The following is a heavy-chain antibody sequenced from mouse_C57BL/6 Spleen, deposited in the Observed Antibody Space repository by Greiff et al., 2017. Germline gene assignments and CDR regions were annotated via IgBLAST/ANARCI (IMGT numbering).Heavy chain of an antibody. CDR2: IYPGSGST. Sequence: QVQLQQPGAELVKPGASVKMSCKASGYTFTSYWITWVKQRPGQGLEWIGDIYPGSGSTNYNEKFKSKATLTVDTSSSTAYMQLSSLTSEDSAVYYCARRGSGTGYYYAMDYWGQGTSVTVSS. D-gene: IGHD4-1*01. V-gene: IGHV1-55*01. CDR1: GYTFTSYW. J-gene: IGHJ4*01. CDR3: ARRGSGTGYYYAMDY.